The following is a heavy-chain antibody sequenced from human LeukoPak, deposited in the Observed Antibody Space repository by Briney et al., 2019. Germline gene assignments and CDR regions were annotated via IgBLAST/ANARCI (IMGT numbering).Heavy chain of an antibody. Sequence: ASVKVSCKASGYTFTGNYMHWVRQAPGQGLEWMGWINPNNSATNYAQRFQGRVTMTRDTSISTAYMELSSLRFDDTAVYYCARDRRDFSNFYYFDYWGQGTLVTVSS. CDR2: INPNNSAT. D-gene: IGHD5-24*01. J-gene: IGHJ4*02. CDR1: GYTFTGNY. V-gene: IGHV1-2*02. CDR3: ARDRRDFSNFYYFDY.